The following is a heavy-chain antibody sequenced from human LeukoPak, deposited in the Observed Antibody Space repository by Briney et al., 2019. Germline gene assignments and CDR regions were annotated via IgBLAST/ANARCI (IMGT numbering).Heavy chain of an antibody. Sequence: ASVKVSCKASGYTFTSYYMHWVRQAPGQGLEWMGIINPSGGSTSYAQKFQGRVTMTRDMSTSTVYMELSSLRSEDTAVYYCAGGSGSYAFDIWGQGTMVTVSS. D-gene: IGHD3-10*01. CDR1: GYTFTSYY. CDR2: INPSGGST. V-gene: IGHV1-46*01. J-gene: IGHJ3*02. CDR3: AGGSGSYAFDI.